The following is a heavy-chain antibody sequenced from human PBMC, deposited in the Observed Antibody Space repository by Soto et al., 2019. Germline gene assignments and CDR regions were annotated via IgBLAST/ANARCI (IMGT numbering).Heavy chain of an antibody. CDR3: TTYTGTYRDY. J-gene: IGHJ4*02. D-gene: IGHD1-26*01. Sequence: GASVKVSCVASGLRFTSYGMSWVRQAPGRGLEWVSSITSGSGVTFYADSVKGRFTISRDNAKNSLHLQMNSLRAEDTAVYYCTTYTGTYRDYWDLGTLVTVSS. CDR2: ITSGSGVT. CDR1: GLRFTSYG. V-gene: IGHV3-21*01.